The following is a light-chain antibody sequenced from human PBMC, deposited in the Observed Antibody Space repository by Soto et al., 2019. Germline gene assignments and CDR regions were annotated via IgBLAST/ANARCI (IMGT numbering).Light chain of an antibody. CDR3: QQYGSSPPWP. CDR2: GAS. Sequence: EIVLTQSPGTLSLSPGERATLSCRASQSLSSNYLAWYQQKPGQALRLLIYGASSRATGIPDRFSGSGSGTDFTLTISRLEPEDFAVYYCQQYGSSPPWPFGQGTKVE. CDR1: QSLSSNY. V-gene: IGKV3-20*01. J-gene: IGKJ1*01.